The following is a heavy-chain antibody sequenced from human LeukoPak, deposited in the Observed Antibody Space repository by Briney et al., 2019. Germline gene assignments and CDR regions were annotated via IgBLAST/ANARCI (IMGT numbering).Heavy chain of an antibody. CDR3: TNYVDTAMAGDL. V-gene: IGHV3-49*03. CDR2: IRSKAYGGTT. J-gene: IGHJ4*02. CDR1: GFTFGDYA. Sequence: PGRSLRLSCTASGFTFGDYAMSWFRQAPGKGLEWVGFIRSKAYGGTTEYAASVKGRFTISRDDSKSIAYLQMNSLKTEDTAVYYCTNYVDTAMAGDLWGQETLVSVSS. D-gene: IGHD5-18*01.